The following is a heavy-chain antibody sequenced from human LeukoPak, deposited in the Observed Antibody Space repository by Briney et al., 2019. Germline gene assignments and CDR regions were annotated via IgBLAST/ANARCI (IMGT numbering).Heavy chain of an antibody. D-gene: IGHD6-13*01. V-gene: IGHV3-53*01. CDR2: MYSRGDT. Sequence: GGSLRLSCAASGFTVSDNYMSCVRQAPGKRLEWGSVMYSRGDTYYANSVKGRSTFSRDISKNTVYLQMKGLRTEDTAMYYCARDAPQVPAAGVLASWGQGTLVIVSS. CDR3: ARDAPQVPAAGVLAS. J-gene: IGHJ5*02. CDR1: GFTVSDNY.